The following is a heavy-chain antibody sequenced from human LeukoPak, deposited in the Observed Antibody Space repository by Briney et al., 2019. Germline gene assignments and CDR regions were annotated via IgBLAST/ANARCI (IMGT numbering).Heavy chain of an antibody. Sequence: PSQTLSLTCTVSGGSISSGDYYWSWSRQPPGKGLEWIGYIYYSGSTYYNPSLKSRVTISVDTSKSQFSLKLSSVTAADTAVYYCARVVVVAATPYFDYWGQGTLVTVSS. CDR3: ARVVVVAATPYFDY. D-gene: IGHD2-15*01. V-gene: IGHV4-30-4*01. CDR2: IYYSGST. CDR1: GGSISSGDYY. J-gene: IGHJ4*02.